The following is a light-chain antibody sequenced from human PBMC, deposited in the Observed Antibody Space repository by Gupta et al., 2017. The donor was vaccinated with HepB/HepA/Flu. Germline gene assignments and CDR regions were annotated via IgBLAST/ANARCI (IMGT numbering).Light chain of an antibody. V-gene: IGKV4-1*01. Sequence: DIVMTQSPDSLAVSLGERATINCKSSQSVLYSSNNKNYLAWYQQKPGQPPKLLIYWASTRESGVPDRFSGSGSGTDFTLTIRSLQAEDVAVYYCQQYDSTPQTFGQGTKVEIK. CDR1: QSVLYSSNNKNY. CDR2: WAS. CDR3: QQYDSTPQT. J-gene: IGKJ1*01.